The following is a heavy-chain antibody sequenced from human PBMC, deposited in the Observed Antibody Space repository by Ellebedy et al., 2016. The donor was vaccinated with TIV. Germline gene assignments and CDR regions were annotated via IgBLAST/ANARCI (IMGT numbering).Heavy chain of an antibody. V-gene: IGHV4-59*01. CDR2: IHHSGNS. CDR3: ARDLGRYGMDV. J-gene: IGHJ6*02. Sequence: MPSETLSLTCSVSGGSINNYYLAWIRQPPGQGLEWIGDIHHSGNSLIHPSLKSRVTLSLDTSKSQFSLNLRSVTAADTATYYCARDLGRYGMDVWGQGTTVTVSS. CDR1: GGSINNYY.